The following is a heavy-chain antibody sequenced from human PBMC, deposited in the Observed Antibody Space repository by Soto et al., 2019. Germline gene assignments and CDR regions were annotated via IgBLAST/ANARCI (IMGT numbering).Heavy chain of an antibody. CDR3: ASWGCSSTSCHPPEDV. CDR2: INAGSGNT. V-gene: IGHV1-3*01. J-gene: IGHJ6*04. CDR1: GYTSINYG. Sequence: AASVKVSCKASGYTSINYGMHWVRQAPGQGLEWMGWINAGSGNTNYAQKFQGRITITTDKSTSTAYMELSSLRSEDTAVYYCASWGCSSTSCHPPEDVWGKGTTVTVSS. D-gene: IGHD2-2*01.